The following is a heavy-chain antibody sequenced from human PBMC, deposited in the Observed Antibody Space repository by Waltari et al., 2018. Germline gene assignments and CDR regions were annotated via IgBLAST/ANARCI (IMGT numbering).Heavy chain of an antibody. CDR3: ARDLQWLVYYYYYGMDV. V-gene: IGHV4-34*01. J-gene: IGHJ6*02. CDR2: INHSGST. Sequence: QVQLQQWGAGLLKPSETLSLTCAVYGGSFSGYYWSWIRQPPGKGLEWIGEINHSGSTNYNPSLKSRVTISVDTSKNQFSLKLSSVTAADTAVYYCARDLQWLVYYYYYGMDVWGQGTTVTVSS. CDR1: GGSFSGYY. D-gene: IGHD6-19*01.